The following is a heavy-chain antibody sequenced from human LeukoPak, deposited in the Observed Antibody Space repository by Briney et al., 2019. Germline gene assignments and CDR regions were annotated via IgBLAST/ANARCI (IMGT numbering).Heavy chain of an antibody. CDR3: ARARAPHYYYGMDV. CDR2: IYYSGGT. CDR1: GGSISSSSYY. V-gene: IGHV4-39*01. Sequence: SETLSLTCTVSGGSISSSSYYWGWIRQPPGKGLEWIGSIYYSGGTYYNPSLKSRVTISVDTSKNQFSLKLSSVTAADTAVYYCARARAPHYYYGMDVWGQGTTVTVSS. J-gene: IGHJ6*02.